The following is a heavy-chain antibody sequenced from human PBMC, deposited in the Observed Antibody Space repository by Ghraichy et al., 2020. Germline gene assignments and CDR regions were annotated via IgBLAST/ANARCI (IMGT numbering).Heavy chain of an antibody. V-gene: IGHV3-33*01. CDR1: GFTFSSYG. CDR2: IWYDGSNK. D-gene: IGHD4-17*01. CDR3: ARVFYGDHPDY. J-gene: IGHJ4*02. Sequence: GGSLRLSCAASGFTFSSYGMHWVRQAPGKGLEWVAVIWYDGSNKYYADSVKGRFTISRDNSKNTLYLQMNSLRAEDTAVYYCARVFYGDHPDYWGQGTLVTVSS.